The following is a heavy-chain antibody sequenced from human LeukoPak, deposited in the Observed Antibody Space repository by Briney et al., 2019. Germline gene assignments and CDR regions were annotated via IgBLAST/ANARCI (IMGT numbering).Heavy chain of an antibody. D-gene: IGHD4-17*01. CDR2: IYYSGST. V-gene: IGHV4-39*07. J-gene: IGHJ5*02. CDR1: GGSISSSSYY. CDR3: AREYGDYASAWFDP. Sequence: SETLSLTCTVSGGSISSSSYYWGWIRQPPGKGLEWIGSIYYSGSTYYNPSLKSRVTISVDTSKNQFSLKLSSVTAADTAVYYCAREYGDYASAWFDPWGQGTLVTVSS.